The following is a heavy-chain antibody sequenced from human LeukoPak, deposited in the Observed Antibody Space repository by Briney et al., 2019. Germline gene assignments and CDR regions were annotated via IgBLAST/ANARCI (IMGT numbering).Heavy chain of an antibody. CDR2: IWYDGSNK. V-gene: IGHV3-33*01. D-gene: IGHD3-10*01. CDR1: GFTFSSYG. Sequence: GRSLRLSCAASGFTFSSYGMHWVRQAPGKGLEWVAVIWYDGSNKYYADSVKGRFTISRDNSKNTLYLQMNSLRAEDTAVYYCARGDVEDFGVSFDYWGQGTLVTLSS. J-gene: IGHJ4*02. CDR3: ARGDVEDFGVSFDY.